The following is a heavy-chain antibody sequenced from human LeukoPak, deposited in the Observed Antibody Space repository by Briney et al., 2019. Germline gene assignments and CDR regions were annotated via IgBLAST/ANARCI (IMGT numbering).Heavy chain of an antibody. Sequence: PSETLSLTCAVYGESFSGYYWSWIRQPPGKGLEWIGEINHSGSTNYNPSLKSRVTISVDTSKNQFSLKLSSVTAADTAVYYCATMSDGGNWFDPWGQGTLVTVSS. CDR1: GESFSGYY. V-gene: IGHV4-34*01. CDR2: INHSGST. J-gene: IGHJ5*02. D-gene: IGHD5-24*01. CDR3: ATMSDGGNWFDP.